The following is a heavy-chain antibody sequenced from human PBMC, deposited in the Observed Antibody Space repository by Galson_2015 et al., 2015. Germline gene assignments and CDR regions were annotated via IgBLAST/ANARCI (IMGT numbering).Heavy chain of an antibody. CDR2: IYSGGST. CDR1: GFTVSSNY. J-gene: IGHJ6*02. D-gene: IGHD2-2*01. CDR3: VRQGLVVPAAPRVTHYYYYGMDV. V-gene: IGHV3-53*01. Sequence: SLRLSCAASGFTVSSNYMSWVRQAPGKGLEWVSVIYSGGSTYYADSVKGRFTISRDNSKNPLYLQMNSLRAEDTAVYYCVRQGLVVPAAPRVTHYYYYGMDVWGQGTTVTVSS.